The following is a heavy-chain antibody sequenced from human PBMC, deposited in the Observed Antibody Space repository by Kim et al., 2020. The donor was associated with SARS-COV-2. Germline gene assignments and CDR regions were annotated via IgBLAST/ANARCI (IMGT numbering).Heavy chain of an antibody. V-gene: IGHV3-15*01. D-gene: IGHD3-16*02. CDR1: GFTFSNAW. CDR2: IKSKTDGGTT. Sequence: GGSLRLSCAASGFTFSNAWMSWVRQAPGKGLEWVGRIKSKTDGGTTDYAAPVKGRFTISRDDSKNTLYLQMNSLKTEDTAVYYCTPRIMITFGGVIVKSYWGQGTLVTVSS. CDR3: TPRIMITFGGVIVKSY. J-gene: IGHJ4*02.